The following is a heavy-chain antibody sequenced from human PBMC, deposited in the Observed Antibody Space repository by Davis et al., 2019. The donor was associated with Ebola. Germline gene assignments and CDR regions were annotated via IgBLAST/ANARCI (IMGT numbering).Heavy chain of an antibody. CDR3: ARMYYDVVTDYFKQVRKPKPQYCFDS. Sequence: GGSLRLSCVASGFTFTTYGMHWVRQAPGKGLEWVANIKRDGSEKYDANSVKGRFTISRDNAKNSLFLQMHNLRAEDTAVYFCARMYYDVVTDYFKQVRKPKPQYCFDSWGQGTLVTVSS. V-gene: IGHV3-7*03. D-gene: IGHD3-9*01. CDR1: GFTFTTYG. J-gene: IGHJ4*02. CDR2: IKRDGSEK.